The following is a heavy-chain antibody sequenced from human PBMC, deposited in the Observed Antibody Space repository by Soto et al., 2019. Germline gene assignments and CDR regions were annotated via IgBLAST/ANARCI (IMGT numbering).Heavy chain of an antibody. J-gene: IGHJ3*01. CDR2: MNAGAGTT. D-gene: IGHD3-9*01. V-gene: IGHV1-46*01. Sequence: QVQLVQSGAEVKKPGASVKVSCKATGYTFTTHYLYWVRQAPEQGLEREEIMNAGAGTTDYAQKYQGRLTMSRDTSTSKVFMDPRSLRSENTAMYYCAGGGNYDIFMGEAVDVWGQGTMVTVSS. CDR3: AGGGNYDIFMGEAVDV. CDR1: GYTFTTHY.